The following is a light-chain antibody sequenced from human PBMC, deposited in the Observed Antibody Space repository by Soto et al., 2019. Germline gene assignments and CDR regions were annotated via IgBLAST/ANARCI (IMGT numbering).Light chain of an antibody. J-gene: IGKJ1*01. Sequence: ETVLTKNPATLSLSPGERSTLSCRASQSVSSYLAWYQQKPGQAPRLLIYDASKRATGIPARFSGSGFGTDYTLTISSLEPEDFAVYFCQQRSKWRTFGQGTKVDIK. V-gene: IGKV3-11*01. CDR2: DAS. CDR1: QSVSSY. CDR3: QQRSKWRT.